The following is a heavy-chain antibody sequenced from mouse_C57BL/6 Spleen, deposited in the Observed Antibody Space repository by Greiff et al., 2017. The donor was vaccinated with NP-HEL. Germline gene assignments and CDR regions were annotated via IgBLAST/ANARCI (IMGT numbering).Heavy chain of an antibody. CDR1: GFTFSSYG. J-gene: IGHJ4*01. V-gene: IGHV5-6*01. Sequence: EVNLVESGGDLVKPGGSLKLSCAASGFTFSSYGMSWVRPTPDKRLEWVATISSGGSYTYYPDSVKGRFTISRDNAKNTLYLQMSSLKSEDTAMYYCARQDAMDYWGQGTSVTVSS. CDR2: ISSGGSYT. CDR3: ARQDAMDY.